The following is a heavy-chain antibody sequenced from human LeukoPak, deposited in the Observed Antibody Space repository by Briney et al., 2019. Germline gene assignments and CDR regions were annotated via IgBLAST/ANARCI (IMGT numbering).Heavy chain of an antibody. D-gene: IGHD4-17*01. CDR3: ARGKDNGDDFDY. Sequence: GASVKVSCKASGYTFSGYYMHWVRQAPGQGLEWMGWINPRGVTNYAQKFQGWVTMTRDTSISTAYMDLSRLRSDDTAVYYCARGKDNGDDFDYWGQGTLVTVSS. J-gene: IGHJ4*02. V-gene: IGHV1-2*04. CDR2: INPRGVT. CDR1: GYTFSGYY.